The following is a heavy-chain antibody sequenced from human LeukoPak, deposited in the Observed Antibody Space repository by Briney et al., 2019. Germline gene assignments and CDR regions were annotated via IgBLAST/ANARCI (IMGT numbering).Heavy chain of an antibody. J-gene: IGHJ4*02. V-gene: IGHV3-30-3*01. CDR2: TSSDLNVK. CDR3: AREGYYGSGSPPSLYFDY. D-gene: IGHD3-10*01. Sequence: GGSLRLSCAASGFTFRKYVIHWVRQAPGKGLEWVAVTSSDLNVKLYADSVKGRFTIYRDNSRSTLYLQMNSLRPEDTAIYYCAREGYYGSGSPPSLYFDYWGQGTLVTVSS. CDR1: GFTFRKYV.